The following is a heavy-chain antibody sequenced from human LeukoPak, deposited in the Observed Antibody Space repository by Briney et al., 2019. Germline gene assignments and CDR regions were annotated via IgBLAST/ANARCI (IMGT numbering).Heavy chain of an antibody. V-gene: IGHV4-39*01. CDR2: IYYSGCT. Sequence: SETLSLTCTVSGGSISSSSYYWGWIRQPPGKGLEWIGSIYYSGCTYYNPSLKSRVTISVDTSKNQFSLKLSSVTAADTAVYYCARPTRSSSGWRDDAFDIWGQGTMVTVSS. CDR1: GGSISSSSYY. CDR3: ARPTRSSSGWRDDAFDI. J-gene: IGHJ3*02. D-gene: IGHD6-19*01.